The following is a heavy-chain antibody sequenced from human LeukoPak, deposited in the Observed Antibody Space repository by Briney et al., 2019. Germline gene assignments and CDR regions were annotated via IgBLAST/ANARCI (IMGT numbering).Heavy chain of an antibody. J-gene: IGHJ3*02. CDR1: GFTFSSYS. CDR2: ISSSSSYI. CDR3: AKHYDSSGVDI. Sequence: GGSLRLSCAASGFTFSSYSMNWVRQAPGKGLEWVSSISSSSSYIYYADSVKGRLTISRDNSKNTLYLQMNSLRAEDTAVYYCAKHYDSSGVDIWGQGTMVTVSS. D-gene: IGHD3-22*01. V-gene: IGHV3-21*04.